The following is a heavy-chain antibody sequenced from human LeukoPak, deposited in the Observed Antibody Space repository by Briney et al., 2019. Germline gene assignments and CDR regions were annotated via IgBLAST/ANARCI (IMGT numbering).Heavy chain of an antibody. J-gene: IGHJ4*02. Sequence: GGSLRLSCAASGFTFSSYNMNWVRQAPGKGLEWVSSISSSSSYIYYADSVKGRFTISRDNAKNSLYLQMNSLRAEDTAVYYCARDSYYYDSSGYYYDYFDYWGQGTLVTVSS. CDR3: ARDSYYYDSSGYYYDYFDY. CDR2: ISSSSSYI. D-gene: IGHD3-22*01. V-gene: IGHV3-21*01. CDR1: GFTFSSYN.